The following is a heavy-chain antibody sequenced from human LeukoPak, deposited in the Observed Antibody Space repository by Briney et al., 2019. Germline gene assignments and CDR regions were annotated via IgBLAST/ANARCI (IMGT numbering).Heavy chain of an antibody. CDR3: ARVGDYYDSSGSWYFQH. Sequence: GGSLRLSCAASGFTFSSYSMNWVRQAPGKGLEWVSSISSSSSYIYYVDSVKGRFTISRDNAKNSLYLQMNSLRAEDTAVYYCARVGDYYDSSGSWYFQHWGQGTLDTVSS. D-gene: IGHD3-22*01. J-gene: IGHJ1*01. V-gene: IGHV3-21*01. CDR2: ISSSSSYI. CDR1: GFTFSSYS.